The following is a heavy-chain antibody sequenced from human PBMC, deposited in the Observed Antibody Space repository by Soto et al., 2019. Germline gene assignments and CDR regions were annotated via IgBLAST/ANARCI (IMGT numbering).Heavy chain of an antibody. CDR1: GGSFSGYY. CDR2: INHSGST. D-gene: IGHD3-10*01. J-gene: IGHJ6*02. V-gene: IGHV4-34*01. Sequence: SETLSLTCAVYGGSFSGYYWSWIRQPPGKGLEWIGEINHSGSTNYNPSLKSRVTISVDTSKNQFSLKLSSVTAADTAVYYCARDSKGELLWFGEPRYYYYGMDVWGQGTTVTVSS. CDR3: ARDSKGELLWFGEPRYYYYGMDV.